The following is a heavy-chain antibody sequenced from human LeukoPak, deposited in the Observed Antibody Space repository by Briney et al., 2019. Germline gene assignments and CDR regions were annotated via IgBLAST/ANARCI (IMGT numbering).Heavy chain of an antibody. CDR2: IYSVGDT. J-gene: IGHJ4*02. V-gene: IGHV3-53*01. CDR1: GFGLSSYE. Sequence: GGSLRLSCAASGFGLSSYEMNWVRQAPGKGLEWVSVIYSVGDTYYADSVTGRFTISKDNSKNTVYLQMNALSAGDTAVYYCATLYCSGGSCYVDDWGQGTLVTVSS. D-gene: IGHD2-15*01. CDR3: ATLYCSGGSCYVDD.